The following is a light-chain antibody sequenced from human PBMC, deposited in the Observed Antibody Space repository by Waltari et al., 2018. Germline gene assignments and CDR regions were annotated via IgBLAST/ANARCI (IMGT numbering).Light chain of an antibody. Sequence: EVVLTQSPVTLSVSPGDIATLSCRASQTISSSYIAWYQRRPGKAPRLLIYAASTRADGVPDRFGGSGSGTDFTLTINGLEPEDFAVYYCQHYSLSPWTFGRGTTVVI. J-gene: IGKJ1*01. CDR2: AAS. CDR3: QHYSLSPWT. CDR1: QTISSSY. V-gene: IGKV3-20*01.